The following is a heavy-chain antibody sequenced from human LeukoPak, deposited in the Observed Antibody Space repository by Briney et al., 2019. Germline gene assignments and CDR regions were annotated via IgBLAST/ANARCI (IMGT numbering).Heavy chain of an antibody. CDR1: VGSISRYY. J-gene: IGHJ4*02. Sequence: PSETLSLTCTVSVGSISRYYWSWLRQPPGKGLEWIGYIYYSGSTNYNPSLKSRVTISVDTSKNQFSLKLSSVTAADTAVYYCARLYSSSFPLYWGQGTLVTVSS. CDR3: ARLYSSSFPLY. CDR2: IYYSGST. V-gene: IGHV4-59*08. D-gene: IGHD6-6*01.